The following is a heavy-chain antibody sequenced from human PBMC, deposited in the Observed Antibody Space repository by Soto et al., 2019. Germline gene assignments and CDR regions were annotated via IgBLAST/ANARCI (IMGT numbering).Heavy chain of an antibody. J-gene: IGHJ3*02. CDR1: GGSITTGGRY. Sequence: QVRLQEWGPGLVKPSQTLSLKCSVSGGSITTGGRYWSWIRQLPGKVLEWIGAIYYSGNTYYNASLNSRVTISVEAAKTQFSLKLSSVTAADTAVYYCAQALVFTGGDGFDIWGQGRLVTVSS. D-gene: IGHD1-1*01. CDR3: AQALVFTGGDGFDI. V-gene: IGHV4-31*02. CDR2: IYYSGNT.